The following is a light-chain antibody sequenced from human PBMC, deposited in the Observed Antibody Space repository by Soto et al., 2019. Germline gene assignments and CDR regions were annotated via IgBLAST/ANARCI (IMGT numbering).Light chain of an antibody. Sequence: QSVLTQPPSASGSPGQSVTISCTGTSSDVGGYNYVSWYQQHPGKAPKLMIYEVSKRPSGVPDRFSGSKSGNTASLTVSGLPADDDDDSYCSSYAGSNNVFVTGTKVTV. CDR1: SSDVGGYNY. J-gene: IGLJ1*01. CDR3: SSYAGSNNV. V-gene: IGLV2-8*01. CDR2: EVS.